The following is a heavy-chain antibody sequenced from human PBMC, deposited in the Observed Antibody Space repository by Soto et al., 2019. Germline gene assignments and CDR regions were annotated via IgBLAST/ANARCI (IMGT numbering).Heavy chain of an antibody. J-gene: IGHJ4*02. CDR2: IDPSDSQT. Sequence: GESLKISCKGSGYSFAGYWITWVRQKPGKGLEWMGRIDPSDSQTYYSPSFRGHVTISVTKSITTVFLQWSSLRASDTTMYYCARQIYDSDTGPNFQYYFDSWGQGTPVTVSS. CDR1: GYSFAGYW. CDR3: ARQIYDSDTGPNFQYYFDS. V-gene: IGHV5-10-1*01. D-gene: IGHD3-22*01.